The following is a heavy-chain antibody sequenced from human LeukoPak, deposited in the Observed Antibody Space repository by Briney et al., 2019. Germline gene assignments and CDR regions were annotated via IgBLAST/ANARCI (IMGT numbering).Heavy chain of an antibody. D-gene: IGHD2-21*01. J-gene: IGHJ4*02. Sequence: GASVKVSCKASGYTFTSYHINWVRQATGQGLEWMGWMNPNNGNTDSAPKFQGRVTITRDTSISTAYMELSSLRSEDTAIYYCARGLYRGGNCNDYWGQGTLVTVSS. CDR1: GYTFTSYH. CDR3: ARGLYRGGNCNDY. V-gene: IGHV1-8*03. CDR2: MNPNNGNT.